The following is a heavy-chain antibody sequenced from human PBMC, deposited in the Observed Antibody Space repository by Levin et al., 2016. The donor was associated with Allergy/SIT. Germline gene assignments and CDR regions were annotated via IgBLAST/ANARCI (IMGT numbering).Heavy chain of an antibody. CDR3: ATQLLGYCSSTSCPSYYYYGMDV. CDR2: ISGSGGST. V-gene: IGHV3-23*01. D-gene: IGHD2-2*01. CDR1: GFTFSSYA. Sequence: GESLKISCAASGFTFSSYAMSWVRQAPGKGLEWVSAISGSGGSTYYADSVKGRFTISRDNSKNTLYLQMNSLRAEDTAVYYCATQLLGYCSSTSCPSYYYYGMDVWGQGTTVTVSS. J-gene: IGHJ6*02.